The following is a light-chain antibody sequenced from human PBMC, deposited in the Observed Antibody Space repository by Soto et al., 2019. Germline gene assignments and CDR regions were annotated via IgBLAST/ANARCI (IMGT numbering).Light chain of an antibody. CDR3: QQLNRYPR. CDR1: QGISSY. J-gene: IGKJ3*01. CDR2: AAS. V-gene: IGKV1-9*01. Sequence: DIQLTQSPSFLSASVGDRVTITCRASQGISSYLAWYQQKPGKAPKLLIYAASTLQSGVPSRFSGSGSGTEFTLTISSLQPEDFATYYCQQLNRYPRFGPGTKVDIK.